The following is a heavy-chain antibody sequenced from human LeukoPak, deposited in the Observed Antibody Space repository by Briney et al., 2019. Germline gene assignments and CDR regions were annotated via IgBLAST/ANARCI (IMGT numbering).Heavy chain of an antibody. V-gene: IGHV1-8*02. Sequence: ASVKVSCKASGYTFTSYGISWVRQATGQGLEWMGWMNPNSGNTGYAQKFQGRVTMTRNTSISTAYMELSRLRSEDTAVFYCVTGYCSGGSCRYLEHWGQGTLVTVSS. CDR1: GYTFTSYG. CDR2: MNPNSGNT. J-gene: IGHJ1*01. D-gene: IGHD2-15*01. CDR3: VTGYCSGGSCRYLEH.